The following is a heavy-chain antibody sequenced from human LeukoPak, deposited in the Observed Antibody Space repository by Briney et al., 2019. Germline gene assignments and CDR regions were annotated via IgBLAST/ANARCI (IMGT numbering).Heavy chain of an antibody. D-gene: IGHD3-9*01. V-gene: IGHV4-39*01. J-gene: IGHJ4*02. Sequence: SETLSLTCAVYGGSFSGYYWGWIRQPPGKGLEWIGSIYYSGSTYYNPSLKSRVTISVDTSKNQFSLKLSSVTAADTAVYYCARQRRYDILTGYSQFDYWGQGTLVTVSS. CDR2: IYYSGST. CDR1: GGSFSGYY. CDR3: ARQRRYDILTGYSQFDY.